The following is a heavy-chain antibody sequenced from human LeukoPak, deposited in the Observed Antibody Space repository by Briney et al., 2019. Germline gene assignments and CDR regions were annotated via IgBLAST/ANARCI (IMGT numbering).Heavy chain of an antibody. D-gene: IGHD2-8*01. J-gene: IGHJ6*02. CDR3: ARSQTNAVYYYGMDV. Sequence: GGSLRLSCAASGFTFSSYAMNWVRQAPGKGLEWVSDISGSGDTTYYADSVKGRFTISRDNSKNTVYLQMNGLRAEDTAVYFCARSQTNAVYYYGMDVWGQGTTVTVSS. CDR2: ISGSGDTT. V-gene: IGHV3-23*01. CDR1: GFTFSSYA.